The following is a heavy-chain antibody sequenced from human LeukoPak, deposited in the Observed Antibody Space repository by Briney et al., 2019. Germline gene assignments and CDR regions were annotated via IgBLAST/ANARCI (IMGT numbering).Heavy chain of an antibody. J-gene: IGHJ6*03. Sequence: VKISCKVSGYTFTDYYMHWVQQAPGKGLEWMGLVNPEDGETIYAEKFQGRVTITADTSTDTAYMELSSLRSEDTAVYYCATGGGRVQANTPWYYYMDVWGKGTTVTVSS. V-gene: IGHV1-69-2*01. CDR2: VNPEDGET. CDR3: ATGGGRVQANTPWYYYMDV. CDR1: GYTFTDYY. D-gene: IGHD2-15*01.